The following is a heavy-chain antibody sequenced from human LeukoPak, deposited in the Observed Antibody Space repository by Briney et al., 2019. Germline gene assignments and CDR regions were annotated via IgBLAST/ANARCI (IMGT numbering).Heavy chain of an antibody. CDR1: GGSFSGYY. J-gene: IGHJ4*02. D-gene: IGHD5-18*01. CDR3: ARAPTVDTAMVGDY. Sequence: PSETLSLTCAVYGGSFSGYYWSWIRQPPGKGLEWIGEINHSGSTNYNPSLKSRVTISVDTSKNQFSLKLSSVTAADTAVYYCARAPTVDTAMVGDYWGQGTLVTVSS. CDR2: INHSGST. V-gene: IGHV4-34*01.